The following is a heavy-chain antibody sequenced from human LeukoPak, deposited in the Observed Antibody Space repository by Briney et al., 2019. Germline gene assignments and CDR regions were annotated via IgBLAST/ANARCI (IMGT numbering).Heavy chain of an antibody. CDR2: INWNGGST. V-gene: IGHV3-20*04. CDR3: ARDRTSTFGGVIANDAFDI. CDR1: GFTFDDYG. D-gene: IGHD3-16*02. Sequence: GGSLTLSCAASGFTFDDYGMSWVRQAPGKGLEWVSGINWNGGSTGYADSVKGRFTISRDNAKNSLYLQMNSLRAEDTALYYCARDRTSTFGGVIANDAFDIWGQGTMVTGSS. J-gene: IGHJ3*02.